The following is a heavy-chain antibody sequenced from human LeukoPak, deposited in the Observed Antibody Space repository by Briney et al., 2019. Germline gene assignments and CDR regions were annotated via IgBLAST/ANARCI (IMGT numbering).Heavy chain of an antibody. CDR2: ISYDGSNK. Sequence: SGGSLRLSCAASGFTFSSYAMHWVRQAPGKGLEWVAVISYDGSNKYYADSVKGRFTISRDNSKNTLYLQMNSLRAEDTAVYYCARDPRVGGTYRYFDSWGQGTLVTVSS. CDR3: ARDPRVGGTYRYFDS. V-gene: IGHV3-30-3*01. D-gene: IGHD1-26*01. J-gene: IGHJ4*02. CDR1: GFTFSSYA.